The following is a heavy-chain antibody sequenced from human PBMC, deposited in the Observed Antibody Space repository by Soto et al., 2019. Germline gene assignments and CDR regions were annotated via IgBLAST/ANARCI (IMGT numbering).Heavy chain of an antibody. Sequence: QVQLVQSGAEVKKPGASVKVSCKASGYTFTRSGISWVRQAPGQGLEWMGWISTYNGDTNYAQTFQGRVTMTTDTSTRTVYKELRSLRSDDTAVYYCARDGVAPYYYYGMDVWGQGTPVTVSS. J-gene: IGHJ6*02. CDR2: ISTYNGDT. V-gene: IGHV1-18*01. CDR1: GYTFTRSG. CDR3: ARDGVAPYYYYGMDV. D-gene: IGHD5-12*01.